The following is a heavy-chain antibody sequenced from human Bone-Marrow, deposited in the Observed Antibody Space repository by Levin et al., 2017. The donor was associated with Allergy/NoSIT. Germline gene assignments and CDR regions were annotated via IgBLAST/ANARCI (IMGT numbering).Heavy chain of an antibody. CDR1: GASISTYY. CDR2: VYNSGNT. Sequence: SETLSLTCTVSGASISTYYWSWIRQPPGKGLEWIGCVYNSGNTNYNPSLQSRVTISVDTSKNQFSLKLSSVTAADTALYYCASTSYWLAFDYWGQGSLVTVSS. D-gene: IGHD6-19*01. CDR3: ASTSYWLAFDY. V-gene: IGHV4-4*08. J-gene: IGHJ4*01.